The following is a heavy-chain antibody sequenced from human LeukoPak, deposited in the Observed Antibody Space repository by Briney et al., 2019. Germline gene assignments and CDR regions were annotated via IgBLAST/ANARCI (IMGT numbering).Heavy chain of an antibody. V-gene: IGHV1-18*01. CDR1: GYTFTSYV. D-gene: IGHD3-3*01. Sequence: GASVKVSCKASGYTFTSYVISWVRQAPGQGLEWMGWISAYNGNTNYAQKLQGRVTMTTDTSTSTAYMELRSLRSDDTAVYYCARDRGYVLRFLEWTSDYYYYMDVWGKGTTVTVSS. CDR3: ARDRGYVLRFLEWTSDYYYYMDV. J-gene: IGHJ6*03. CDR2: ISAYNGNT.